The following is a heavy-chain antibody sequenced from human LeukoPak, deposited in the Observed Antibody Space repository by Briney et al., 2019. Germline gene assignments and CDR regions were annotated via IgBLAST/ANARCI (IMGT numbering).Heavy chain of an antibody. CDR1: GGTFSSYA. V-gene: IGHV1-69*04. J-gene: IGHJ3*02. CDR3: ARGGSHAEWAFDI. Sequence: GASVKVSCKASGGTFSSYAISWVRQAPGQGLEWMGRIIPILGIANYAQKFQGRVTITADKSTSTAYMELSSLRSEDTAVYYCARGGSHAEWAFDIWGQGTMVTVSS. D-gene: IGHD1-26*01. CDR2: IIPILGIA.